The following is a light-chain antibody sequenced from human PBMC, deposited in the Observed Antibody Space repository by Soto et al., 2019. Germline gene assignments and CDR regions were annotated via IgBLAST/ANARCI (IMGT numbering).Light chain of an antibody. CDR1: QSVSSN. J-gene: IGKJ1*01. CDR2: GAS. Sequence: EMVMTQSPATLSVSPGERATLSCRASQSVSSNLAWYQQKPGQAPRLLIYGASTRATGIPARFSGSGSGTEFTLTISSLQSEDFAVYFCQQYNKWPQTFGPGTKVEIK. CDR3: QQYNKWPQT. V-gene: IGKV3-15*01.